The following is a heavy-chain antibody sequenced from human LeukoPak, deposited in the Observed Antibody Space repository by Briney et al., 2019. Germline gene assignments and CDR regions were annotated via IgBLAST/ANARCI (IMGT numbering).Heavy chain of an antibody. Sequence: ASVKVSCKASDYSFTSYGISWVRQAPGQGLEWMGWISAYNGNTNYAQKLQGRVTMTTDTSTSTAYMELRSLRSDDTAVYYCASSKNYYDTSGLDYWGQGTLVTVSS. D-gene: IGHD3-22*01. V-gene: IGHV1-18*01. CDR3: ASSKNYYDTSGLDY. CDR1: DYSFTSYG. J-gene: IGHJ4*02. CDR2: ISAYNGNT.